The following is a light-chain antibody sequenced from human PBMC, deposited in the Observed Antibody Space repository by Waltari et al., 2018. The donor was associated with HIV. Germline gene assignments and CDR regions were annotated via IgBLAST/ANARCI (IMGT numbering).Light chain of an antibody. V-gene: IGLV3-10*01. CDR1: ALATRD. Sequence: SYELTQPPSVSVSPGQTARTTCSGDALATRDVYWYRHNSGPAPAMVIYYYDKRPSGTPKRVSGSSSGTMATLTVSVAQADDEGDYYCYSTDTGGNYRVFGGGTKLTVL. CDR2: YYD. CDR3: YSTDTGGNYRV. J-gene: IGLJ2*01.